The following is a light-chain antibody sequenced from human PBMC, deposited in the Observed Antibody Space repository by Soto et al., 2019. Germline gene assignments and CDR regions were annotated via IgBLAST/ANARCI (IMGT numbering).Light chain of an antibody. CDR1: SSNIGAGYD. CDR3: QSYDSSLSGWV. Sequence: QSVLTQPPSVSGAPGQRVTISCTGSSSNIGAGYDVHWYQQLPGTAPKLLIYGNSNRPSVVPDRFSGSKSGTSASLAITGLQAEDGADYYCQSYDSSLSGWVFGGGTKLTVL. V-gene: IGLV1-40*01. J-gene: IGLJ3*02. CDR2: GNS.